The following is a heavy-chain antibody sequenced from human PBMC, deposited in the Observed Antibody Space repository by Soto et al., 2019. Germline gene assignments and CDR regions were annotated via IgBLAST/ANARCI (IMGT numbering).Heavy chain of an antibody. CDR3: AKDRRGSWKYVGAFDH. D-gene: IGHD6-13*01. CDR1: GFSFSDYA. CDR2: ISEGGGST. J-gene: IGHJ4*02. V-gene: IGHV3-23*01. Sequence: VQLLESGGGLVQPGGSLRLSCAASGFSFSDYAMSWVRQAPGKGLEWVSAISEGGGSTYYTDSVKGRCTISRDNSKNTLYLQMNSLRAEDTAVYYCAKDRRGSWKYVGAFDHWGQGTLVTVSS.